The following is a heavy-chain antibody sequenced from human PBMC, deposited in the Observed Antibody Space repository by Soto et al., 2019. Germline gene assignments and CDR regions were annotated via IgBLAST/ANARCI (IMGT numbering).Heavy chain of an antibody. Sequence: GASVKVSCKASGYTFTSYGISWVRQAPGQGLEWMGWISAYNGNTNYAQKLQGRVTMTTDTSTSTAYMELRSLRSDDTAVYHCARDPSSSSWYRPNWFDPWGQGTLVTVSS. J-gene: IGHJ5*02. CDR1: GYTFTSYG. V-gene: IGHV1-18*01. CDR3: ARDPSSSSWYRPNWFDP. D-gene: IGHD6-13*01. CDR2: ISAYNGNT.